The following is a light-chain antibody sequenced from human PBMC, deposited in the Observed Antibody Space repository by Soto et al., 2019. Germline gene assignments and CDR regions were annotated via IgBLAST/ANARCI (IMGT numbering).Light chain of an antibody. CDR1: QSVNGY. Sequence: EIVLTQSPATLSLSPGERATLPCRASQSVNGYLAWYQQKFGQAPRLLIYDVSSRAIGVPARFSGSGSGTDFTLPISALDPEVFGVYYCKKRSNWPLLTFGGGTKGEIK. J-gene: IGKJ4*01. V-gene: IGKV3-11*01. CDR2: DVS. CDR3: KKRSNWPLLT.